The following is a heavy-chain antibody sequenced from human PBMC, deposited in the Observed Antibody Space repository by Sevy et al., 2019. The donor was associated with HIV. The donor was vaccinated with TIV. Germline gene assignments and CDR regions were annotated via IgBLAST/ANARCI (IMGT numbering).Heavy chain of an antibody. Sequence: ASVKVSCKASGYTFASEGISWVRQAPGQGLEWMGWIGAYNGNANSAQKLQGRVTMTTDTSTSTAYMELCSLRSDDTAIYYCARVPTYYYGSATYFESWGQGTLVTVSS. CDR1: GYTFASEG. CDR3: ARVPTYYYGSATYFES. V-gene: IGHV1-18*01. J-gene: IGHJ4*02. CDR2: IGAYNGNA. D-gene: IGHD3-10*01.